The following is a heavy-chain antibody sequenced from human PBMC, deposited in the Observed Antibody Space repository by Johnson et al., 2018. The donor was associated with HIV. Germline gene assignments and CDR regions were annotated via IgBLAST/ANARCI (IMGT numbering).Heavy chain of an antibody. Sequence: VQLVESGGGVVQPGRSLRLSCAASGFTFSSYGMHWVRQAPGKGLEWVAVISYDGSDKYYADSVKGRFTISRDNFKNTLYLQMNSLRAEDTAVYYCASKTPVVEDAFDIWGQGTMVTVSS. CDR2: ISYDGSDK. CDR3: ASKTPVVEDAFDI. D-gene: IGHD2-2*01. V-gene: IGHV3-30*03. J-gene: IGHJ3*02. CDR1: GFTFSSYG.